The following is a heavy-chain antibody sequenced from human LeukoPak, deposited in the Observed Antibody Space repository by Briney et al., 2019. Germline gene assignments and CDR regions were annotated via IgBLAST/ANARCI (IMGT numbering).Heavy chain of an antibody. J-gene: IGHJ4*02. CDR1: GYTFSNFG. V-gene: IGHV1-18*01. CDR3: ARDGTSTDDY. CDR2: ISGNNDNP. D-gene: IGHD2-2*01. Sequence: VASVRVSCKTSGYTFSNFGINWVRQAPGQGLEWMGWISGNNDNPNYGQKFQGRFAVTTDSSTTTAYMELRNLTFDDTAVYYCARDGTSTDDYWGPGTLVTVSS.